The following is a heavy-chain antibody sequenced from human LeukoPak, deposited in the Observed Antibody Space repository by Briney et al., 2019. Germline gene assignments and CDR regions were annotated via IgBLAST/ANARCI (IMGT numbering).Heavy chain of an antibody. CDR1: GFSFSSYS. CDR3: ASAGSGLY. J-gene: IGHJ4*02. D-gene: IGHD6-19*01. Sequence: QPGGSLRLSCAASGFSFSSYSMNWVRQAPGKGLEWVSYISSSSSTIYCADSVKGRFTISRDNAKNSLYLQTNSLRDEDTAVYYCASAGSGLYWGQGTLVTVSS. CDR2: ISSSSSTI. V-gene: IGHV3-48*02.